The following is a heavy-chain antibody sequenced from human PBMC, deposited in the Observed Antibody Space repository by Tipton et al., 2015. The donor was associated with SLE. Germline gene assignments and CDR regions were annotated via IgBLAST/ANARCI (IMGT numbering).Heavy chain of an antibody. Sequence: LRLSCSVSGDSVANSYWSWIRQPPGKGLEWIGYIYNSGSTNYNPSLKSRVTISVHASKNHLSLKLRSVTAADTATYYCARHDYDDNGYYLHYFDHWGQGTLVTVSS. V-gene: IGHV4-59*08. CDR2: IYNSGST. CDR1: GDSVANSY. D-gene: IGHD3-22*01. CDR3: ARHDYDDNGYYLHYFDH. J-gene: IGHJ4*02.